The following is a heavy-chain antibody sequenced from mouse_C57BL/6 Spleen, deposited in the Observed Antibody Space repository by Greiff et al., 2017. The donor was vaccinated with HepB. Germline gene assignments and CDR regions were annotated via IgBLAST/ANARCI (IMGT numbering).Heavy chain of an antibody. J-gene: IGHJ3*01. V-gene: IGHV5-6*01. CDR2: ISSGGSYT. CDR1: GFTFSSYG. D-gene: IGHD1-1*01. CDR3: ASGITTVEGFAY. Sequence: EVKLQESGGDLVKPGGSLKLSCAASGFTFSSYGMSWVRQTPDKRLEWVATISSGGSYTYYPDSVKGLFTISRDNAKNTLYLQMSSLKSEDTAMYYCASGITTVEGFAYWAQGTLVTVSA.